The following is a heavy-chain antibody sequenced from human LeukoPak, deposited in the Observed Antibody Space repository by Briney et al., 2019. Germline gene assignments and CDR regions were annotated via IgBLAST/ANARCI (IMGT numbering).Heavy chain of an antibody. CDR2: INPNSGGT. CDR3: ASNGSGSYYYYYMDV. D-gene: IGHD3-10*01. Sequence: ASVKVSCKASGYTFTGYYMHWVRQAPGQGLEWMGWINPNSGGTNYAQKFQGRVTMTRDTSISTAYMELSRLRSDDTAVYHCASNGSGSYYYYYMDVWGKGTTVTVSS. V-gene: IGHV1-2*02. CDR1: GYTFTGYY. J-gene: IGHJ6*03.